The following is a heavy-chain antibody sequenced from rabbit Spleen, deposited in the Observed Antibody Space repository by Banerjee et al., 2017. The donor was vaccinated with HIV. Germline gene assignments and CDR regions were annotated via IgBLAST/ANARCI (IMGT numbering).Heavy chain of an antibody. CDR2: IYTGSSGST. Sequence: QSLEESGGDLVKPGASLTLTCKASGFDFSSYYYMCWVRQAPGKGLEWIACIYTGSSGSTYYASWAKGRFTISKTSSTTVTLQMTSLTAADTATYFCARAPAYLSSTGVYDFKLWGPGTLVTVS. CDR3: ARAPAYLSSTGVYDFKL. D-gene: IGHD1-1*01. J-gene: IGHJ4*01. CDR1: GFDFSSYYY. V-gene: IGHV1S40*01.